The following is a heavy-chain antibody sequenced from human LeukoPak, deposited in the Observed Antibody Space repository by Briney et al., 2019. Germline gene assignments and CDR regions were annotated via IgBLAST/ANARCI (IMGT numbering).Heavy chain of an antibody. J-gene: IGHJ4*02. V-gene: IGHV3-64D*06. D-gene: IGHD2-2*01. CDR1: GFTFSDYA. CDR3: VKGCIYCCYPSLDY. Sequence: PGGSLRLSCSVSGFTFSDYAMHWVRQAPGKGLEYVSAITNNGGSTYYADSAKGRFSVSRDNSKNTVYLQLSSLRPDDTAVYYCVKGCIYCCYPSLDYWGQGTLVTVSS. CDR2: ITNNGGST.